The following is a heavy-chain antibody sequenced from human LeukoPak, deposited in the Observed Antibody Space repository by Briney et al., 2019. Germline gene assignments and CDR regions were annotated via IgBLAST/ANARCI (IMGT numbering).Heavy chain of an antibody. Sequence: GGSLRLSCAASGFTFGSYSMNWVRQAPGKGLEWVSSISSSSSYIYYADSVKGRFTISRDNAKNSLYLQMNSLRAGDTAVYYCARDRGRYYMDVWGKGTTVTISS. V-gene: IGHV3-21*01. CDR3: ARDRGRYYMDV. CDR2: ISSSSSYI. J-gene: IGHJ6*03. D-gene: IGHD6-25*01. CDR1: GFTFGSYS.